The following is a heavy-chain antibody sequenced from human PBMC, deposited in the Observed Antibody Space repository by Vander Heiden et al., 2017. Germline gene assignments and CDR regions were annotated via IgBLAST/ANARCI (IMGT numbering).Heavy chain of an antibody. V-gene: IGHV3-30*01. CDR1: GFTFSSSA. CDR2: ITYAGSNK. Sequence: QVQLVEPGGGVVQPGRSLRLSCAASGFTFSSSATHWVRQAPCKGLEWVAVITYAGSNKYYADSVTGRFTISRDNSKNTLYLQMNSLRVEDTAVYYCARDEDYAYYFDYWGQGTLVTVSS. J-gene: IGHJ4*02. CDR3: ARDEDYAYYFDY. D-gene: IGHD2-2*01.